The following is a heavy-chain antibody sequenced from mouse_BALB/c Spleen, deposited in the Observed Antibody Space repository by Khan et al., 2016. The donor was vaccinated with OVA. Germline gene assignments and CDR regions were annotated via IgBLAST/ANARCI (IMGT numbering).Heavy chain of an antibody. CDR3: ARFTAATRNYYTMDY. Sequence: QVQLKESGPGLVAPSQSLSITCTVSGFSLTNYGVNWVRQPPGEGLEWLGVIWGDGNTNYHSALIYRLSINTDNSKSHVSLKLNSLLTDDTATYYCARFTAATRNYYTMDYWGQGTTVTVSA. D-gene: IGHD1-2*01. J-gene: IGHJ4*01. CDR1: GFSLTNYG. V-gene: IGHV2-3*01. CDR2: IWGDGNT.